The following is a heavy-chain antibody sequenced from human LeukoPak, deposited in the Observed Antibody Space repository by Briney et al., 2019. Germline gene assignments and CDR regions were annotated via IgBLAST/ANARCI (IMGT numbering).Heavy chain of an antibody. CDR1: GFTFSIYA. V-gene: IGHV3-23*01. CDR2: ISNSGST. Sequence: PGGSLRLSCAASGFTFSIYAMSWVRQAPGKGLEWVSAISNSGSTYYADSVKGRFTISRDNSKNTLYLQMNSLRAEDTAVYYCAREDFGYCSSTSCYYDYWGQGTLVTVSS. J-gene: IGHJ4*02. D-gene: IGHD2-2*01. CDR3: AREDFGYCSSTSCYYDY.